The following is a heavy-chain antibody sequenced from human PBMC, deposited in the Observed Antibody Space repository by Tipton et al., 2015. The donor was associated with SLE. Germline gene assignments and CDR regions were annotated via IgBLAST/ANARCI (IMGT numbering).Heavy chain of an antibody. D-gene: IGHD5-18*01. J-gene: IGHJ4*02. V-gene: IGHV4-34*01. Sequence: TLSLTCAVYGGSFSGYFWSWIRQPPGKGLEWIGEINHTGSTNYNPSLKSRVTISVDTSKNQFSLKLSSVTAADTAVYYCARPSEDGYVFDYWGQGTLVTVSS. CDR1: GGSFSGYF. CDR2: INHTGST. CDR3: ARPSEDGYVFDY.